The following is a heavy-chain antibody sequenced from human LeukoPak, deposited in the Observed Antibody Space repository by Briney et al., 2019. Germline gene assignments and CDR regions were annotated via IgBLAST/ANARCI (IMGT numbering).Heavy chain of an antibody. V-gene: IGHV4-59*01. CDR1: GGSISSYY. D-gene: IGHD6-6*01. CDR2: IYYSGST. CDR3: AREYSSSFGWFDP. J-gene: IGHJ5*02. Sequence: SETLSLTCTVSGGSISSYYWSWIRRPPGKGLEWIGYIYYSGSTNYNPSLKSRVTISVDTSKNQFSLKLSSVTAADTAVYYCAREYSSSFGWFDPWGQGTLVTVSS.